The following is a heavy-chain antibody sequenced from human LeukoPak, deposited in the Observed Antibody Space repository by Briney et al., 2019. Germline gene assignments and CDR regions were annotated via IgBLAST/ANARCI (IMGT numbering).Heavy chain of an antibody. CDR1: GGSISGYY. D-gene: IGHD1-14*01. CDR2: IYTSGST. Sequence: SETLSLTCTVSGGSISGYYWSWIREPAGKGLEWIGRIYTSGSTNYNPSLKSRVTMSVDTSKNQFSLKLSSVTAADTAVYYCARASPTTNKGAYGWFDPWGQGTLVTVSS. J-gene: IGHJ5*02. V-gene: IGHV4-4*07. CDR3: ARASPTTNKGAYGWFDP.